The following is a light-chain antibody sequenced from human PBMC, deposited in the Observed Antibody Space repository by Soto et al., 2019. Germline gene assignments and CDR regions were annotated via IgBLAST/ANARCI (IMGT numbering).Light chain of an antibody. CDR1: QSVSSY. CDR2: DVS. CDR3: QHRSNWLSIT. Sequence: EIVLTQSPATLSLSPGERATLSCRASQSVSSYLAWYQQKPGQAPRLLIYDVSKRAAGIPARFSGSGSGTDFTLPISSLESEDFAVYYCQHRSNWLSITFGQGTRLDI. J-gene: IGKJ5*01. V-gene: IGKV3-11*01.